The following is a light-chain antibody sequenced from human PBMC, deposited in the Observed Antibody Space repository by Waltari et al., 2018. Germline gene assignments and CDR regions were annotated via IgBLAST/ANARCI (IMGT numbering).Light chain of an antibody. Sequence: EVVLTQSPATLSLSPGERATLSCRASHSISKFLAWYQQRPGQAPRLLIYDASDRPPGIPARFSGSRSWTDFTLTISSLEPEDFAVYYCQQRTDWLWTFGQGTKVEIK. CDR3: QQRTDWLWT. V-gene: IGKV3-11*01. J-gene: IGKJ1*01. CDR2: DAS. CDR1: HSISKF.